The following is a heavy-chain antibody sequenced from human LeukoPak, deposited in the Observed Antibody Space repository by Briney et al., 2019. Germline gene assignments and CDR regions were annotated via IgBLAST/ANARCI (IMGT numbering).Heavy chain of an antibody. J-gene: IGHJ4*02. CDR3: ARVRVEAGVQLWSPEINYFDY. V-gene: IGHV4-30-2*01. D-gene: IGHD5-18*01. CDR1: GGSISSGGYS. CDR2: IYHSGST. Sequence: SQTLSLTCAVSGGSISSGGYSWSWIRQPPGKGLEWIGYIYHSGSTYYNPSLKSRVTISVDRSKNQFSLKLSSVTAADTAVYYCARVRVEAGVQLWSPEINYFDYWGQGTLVTVSS.